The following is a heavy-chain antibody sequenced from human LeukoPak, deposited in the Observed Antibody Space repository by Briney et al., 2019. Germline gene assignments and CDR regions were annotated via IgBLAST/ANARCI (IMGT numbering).Heavy chain of an antibody. CDR3: ARVIGYDSSGYYHMDAFDI. V-gene: IGHV4-4*07. CDR1: GGSISSYY. CDR2: IYTSGST. Sequence: SETLSLTCTVSGGSISSYYWSWIRQPAGKGLEWIGRIYTSGSTNHNPSLKSRVTMSVDTSKNQFSLKLSSVTAADTAVYYCARVIGYDSSGYYHMDAFDIWGQGTMVTVSS. J-gene: IGHJ3*02. D-gene: IGHD3-22*01.